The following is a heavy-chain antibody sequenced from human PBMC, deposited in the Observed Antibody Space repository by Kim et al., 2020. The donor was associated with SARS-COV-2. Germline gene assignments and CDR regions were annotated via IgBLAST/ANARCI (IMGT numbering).Heavy chain of an antibody. V-gene: IGHV3-33*05. Sequence: GGSLRLSCAASGFTFSSYGMHWVRQAPGKGLEWVAVISYDGSNKYYADSVKGRFTISRDNSKNTLYLQMNSLRAEDTAVYYCARDLKVVVVTAIGLDYWG. D-gene: IGHD2-21*02. CDR1: GFTFSSYG. CDR2: ISYDGSNK. J-gene: IGHJ4*01. CDR3: ARDLKVVVVTAIGLDY.